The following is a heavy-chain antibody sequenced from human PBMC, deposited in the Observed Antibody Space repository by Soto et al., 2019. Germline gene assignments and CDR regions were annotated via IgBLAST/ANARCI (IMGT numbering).Heavy chain of an antibody. CDR2: YHSGGST. J-gene: IGHJ6*02. CDR1: GVSLNTADTW. V-gene: IGHV4-30-4*01. Sequence: QEELQESGSGLVKLSQSLSPTCTVSGVSLNTADTWWSWIRESPGKGLEFIGYYHSGGSTYYDASFRSRVIISADKSNSQFSLKLSSVTVADTAVYFCVRSRQMESGNDYGLDVWGQGTTVTVSS. CDR3: VRSRQMESGNDYGLDV. D-gene: IGHD1-1*01.